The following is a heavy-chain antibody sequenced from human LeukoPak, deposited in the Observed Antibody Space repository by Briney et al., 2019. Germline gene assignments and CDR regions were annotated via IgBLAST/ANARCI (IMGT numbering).Heavy chain of an antibody. Sequence: EGSLRLSCAASGFTFSSYGMHWVRQAPGKGLEWVAFIRYDGSNKYYADSVKGRFTISRDNSKNTLYLQMNSLRAEDTAVYYCARLTAYGYYYMDVWRKGTTVTVSS. CDR3: ARLTAYGYYYMDV. CDR2: IRYDGSNK. D-gene: IGHD2-21*02. J-gene: IGHJ6*03. V-gene: IGHV3-30*02. CDR1: GFTFSSYG.